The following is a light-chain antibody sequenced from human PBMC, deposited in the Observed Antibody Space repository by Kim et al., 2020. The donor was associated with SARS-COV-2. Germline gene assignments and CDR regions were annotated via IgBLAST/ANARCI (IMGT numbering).Light chain of an antibody. J-gene: IGKJ1*01. Sequence: SPGERDTLSCRASQSVSSNLAWYQQKPGQAPRLLISGASTRATGIPARFSGSGSGTEFTLTISSLQSEDFAVYFCQQYNNWPPGTFGQGTKVDIK. V-gene: IGKV3-15*01. CDR3: QQYNNWPPGT. CDR2: GAS. CDR1: QSVSSN.